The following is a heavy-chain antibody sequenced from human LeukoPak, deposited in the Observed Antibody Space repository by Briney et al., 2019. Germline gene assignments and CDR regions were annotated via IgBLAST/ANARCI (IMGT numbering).Heavy chain of an antibody. V-gene: IGHV3-33*01. CDR2: TWYDETKK. Sequence: GGSLRLSCAASGFTFNSYGMHWVRQAPGKGLEWVAGTWYDETKKDYADSVKGRFTISKDKSKNTLYLQMNSLRAEDTAVYYCARPARGGSGYDFAYYGMDVWGQGTTVTVS. J-gene: IGHJ6*02. CDR1: GFTFNSYG. D-gene: IGHD5-12*01. CDR3: ARPARGGSGYDFAYYGMDV.